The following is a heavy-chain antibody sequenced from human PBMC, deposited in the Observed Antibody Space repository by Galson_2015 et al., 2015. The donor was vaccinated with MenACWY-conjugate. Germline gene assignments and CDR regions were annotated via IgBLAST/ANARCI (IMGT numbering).Heavy chain of an antibody. J-gene: IGHJ4*02. CDR3: ARDLGFYCSRNDCYSPY. V-gene: IGHV3-7*03. Sequence: SLRLSCAASGFIFNNYWMSWVRQVPGKGPEWVANIKQDGSEKYYVDSVRSRFTISRDNAKNSLYLQMNSLRAEDTAVYYWARDLGFYCSRNDCYSPYWGQGTLVTVSS. CDR1: GFIFNNYW. D-gene: IGHD2-2*01. CDR2: IKQDGSEK.